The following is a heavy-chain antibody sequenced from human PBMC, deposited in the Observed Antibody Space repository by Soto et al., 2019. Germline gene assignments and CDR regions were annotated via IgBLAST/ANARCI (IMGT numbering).Heavy chain of an antibody. CDR3: ARRRSIQLRAFDY. V-gene: IGHV3-30*03. Sequence: GGSLRLSCAASGFTFSSYGMHWVRQAPGKGLEWVAVISYDGSNKYYADSVKGRLTISRDNSKNTLYLQMNSLRAEDTAVYYCARRRSIQLRAFDYWGQGTLVTVSS. D-gene: IGHD5-18*01. CDR1: GFTFSSYG. J-gene: IGHJ4*02. CDR2: ISYDGSNK.